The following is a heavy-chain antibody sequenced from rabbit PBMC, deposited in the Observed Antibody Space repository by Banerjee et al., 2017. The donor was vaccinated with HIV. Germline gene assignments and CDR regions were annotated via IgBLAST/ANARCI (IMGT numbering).Heavy chain of an antibody. D-gene: IGHD4-2*01. V-gene: IGHV1S40*01. CDR1: GFSFSSNA. J-gene: IGHJ4*01. CDR3: ARDLAGSTSL. CDR2: IYTDSSGYT. Sequence: QSLEESGGDLVKPGASLTLTCTASGFSFSSNAICWVRQAPGKGLEWIGSIYTDSSGYTYYANWAKGRFTISKTSSTTVTLQMTSLTAADTATYFCARDLAGSTSLWGPGTLVTVS.